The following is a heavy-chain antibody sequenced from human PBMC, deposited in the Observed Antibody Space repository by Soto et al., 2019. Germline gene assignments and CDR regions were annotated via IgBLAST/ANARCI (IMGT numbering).Heavy chain of an antibody. J-gene: IGHJ6*02. Sequence: SETLSLTCAVYGGSFSGYYWSWIRQPPGKGLEWIGEINHSGSTNYNPSLKSRVTISVDTSKNQFALKLSSVTAADTAVYYCVRGGRWFGVYYYGMDVWGQGTTVTVSS. V-gene: IGHV4-34*01. CDR1: GGSFSGYY. CDR2: INHSGST. D-gene: IGHD3-10*01. CDR3: VRGGRWFGVYYYGMDV.